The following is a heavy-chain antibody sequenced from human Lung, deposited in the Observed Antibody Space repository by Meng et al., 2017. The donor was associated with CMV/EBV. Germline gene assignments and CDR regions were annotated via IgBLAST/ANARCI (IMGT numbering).Heavy chain of an antibody. CDR1: GFTFSSYA. D-gene: IGHD2-2*01. V-gene: IGHV3-30-3*01. CDR2: ISYDGSNK. J-gene: IGHJ4*02. Sequence: SCAASGFTFSSYAMHWVRQAPGKGLEWVAVISYDGSNKYYADSVKGRFTISRDNSKNTLYLQMNSLRAEDTAVYYCAREARGGGYCSSTSCYESYCDYWGQGTXVTVSS. CDR3: AREARGGGYCSSTSCYESYCDY.